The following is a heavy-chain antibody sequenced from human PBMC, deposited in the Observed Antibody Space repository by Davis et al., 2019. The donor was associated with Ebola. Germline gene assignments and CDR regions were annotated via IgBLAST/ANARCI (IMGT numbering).Heavy chain of an antibody. V-gene: IGHV3-30*19. CDR2: ISYDGSNK. CDR3: ARASSMDV. J-gene: IGHJ6*02. Sequence: GGSLRLSCAASGFTFSHYGMHWVRQAPGKGLEWVAVISYDGSNKYYADSVKGRFTISRDNSKNTLYLQMNSLRAEDTAVYYCARASSMDVWGQGTTVTVSS. CDR1: GFTFSHYG.